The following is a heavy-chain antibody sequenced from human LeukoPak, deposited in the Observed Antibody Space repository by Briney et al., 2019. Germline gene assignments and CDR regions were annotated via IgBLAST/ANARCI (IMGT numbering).Heavy chain of an antibody. CDR1: GGSFSGYY. Sequence: PSETLSLTCAVYGGSFSGYYWSWIRQPPGKGLEWIGEINHSGSTNYNPSLKSRVTISVDTSKNQFSLKLSSVTAADTAVYYCARGRGMITFGGVIVRYKGIDYWGQGTLVTVSS. CDR3: ARGRGMITFGGVIVRYKGIDY. D-gene: IGHD3-16*02. V-gene: IGHV4-34*01. J-gene: IGHJ4*02. CDR2: INHSGST.